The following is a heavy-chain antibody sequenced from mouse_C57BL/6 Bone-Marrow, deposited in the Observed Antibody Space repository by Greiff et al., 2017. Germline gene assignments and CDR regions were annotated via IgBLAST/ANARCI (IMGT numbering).Heavy chain of an antibody. CDR1: GYTFTSYG. V-gene: IGHV1-81*01. D-gene: IGHD1-1*01. Sequence: QVQLQQSGAELARPGASVKLSCKASGYTFTSYGISWVKQRTGQGLEWIGEIYPRSGNTYSNEKFKGKATLTADKSSSTAYMELRSLTSEDSAVYFCARSPYYYGSPDYWGQGTTLTVSS. J-gene: IGHJ2*01. CDR2: IYPRSGNT. CDR3: ARSPYYYGSPDY.